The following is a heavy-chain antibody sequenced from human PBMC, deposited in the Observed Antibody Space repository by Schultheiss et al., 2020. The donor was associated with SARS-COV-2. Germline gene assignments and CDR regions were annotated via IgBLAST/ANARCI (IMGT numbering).Heavy chain of an antibody. CDR2: INPNSGGT. CDR1: GYTFTGYY. D-gene: IGHD3-9*01. Sequence: ASVKVSCKASGYTFTGYYMHWVRQAPGQGLEWMGWINPNSGGTNYAQKFQDRVTITADKSTSTAYMELSSLRSEDTAVYYCARGTYYDILTGYPTKYYFDCWGQGALVTVSS. CDR3: ARGTYYDILTGYPTKYYFDC. V-gene: IGHV1-2*02. J-gene: IGHJ4*02.